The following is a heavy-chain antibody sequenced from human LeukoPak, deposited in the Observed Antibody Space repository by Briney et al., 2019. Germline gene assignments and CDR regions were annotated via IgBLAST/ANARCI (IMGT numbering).Heavy chain of an antibody. Sequence: SETLSLTCTVSGGSINSSNYYWGWIRQPPGKGLEWIGSIYYSGSTYYNPSLKSRVSISVDTSKDQFSLKLSSVTAADAAVYYCARHRDSSGWYDFGYWGQGTLVTVSS. CDR2: IYYSGST. CDR3: ARHRDSSGWYDFGY. D-gene: IGHD6-19*01. CDR1: GGSINSSNYY. V-gene: IGHV4-39*01. J-gene: IGHJ4*02.